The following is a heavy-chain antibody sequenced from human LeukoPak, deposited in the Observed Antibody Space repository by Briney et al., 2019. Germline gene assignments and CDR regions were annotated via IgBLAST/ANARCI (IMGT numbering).Heavy chain of an antibody. CDR1: GFSFRDYY. Sequence: GGSLRLSCAASGFSFRDYYFSWLRQAPGQGLEWLSFISASGNIIHYEDSVKGRFTISRDDAKNSVFLQMNSLKTEDTALYYCARHMVITPFDSWGQGTLVTVSS. V-gene: IGHV3-11*01. CDR2: ISASGNII. J-gene: IGHJ4*02. D-gene: IGHD4/OR15-4a*01. CDR3: ARHMVITPFDS.